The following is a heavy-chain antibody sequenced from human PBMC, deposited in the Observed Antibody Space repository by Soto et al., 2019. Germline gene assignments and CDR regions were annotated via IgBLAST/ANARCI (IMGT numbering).Heavy chain of an antibody. D-gene: IGHD2-15*01. CDR3: GRLARVADS. V-gene: IGHV3-11*05. Sequence: QVHLVESGGGLVKPGGSLRLSCAASGFTFSDHYMNWIRQSPGKGLEWISYISGSGRDTNYANSVKGRFTISRDNAKNSLYLEMNNLRDEDTAVYYCGRLARVADSWGQGTLVTVSA. CDR2: ISGSGRDT. J-gene: IGHJ4*02. CDR1: GFTFSDHY.